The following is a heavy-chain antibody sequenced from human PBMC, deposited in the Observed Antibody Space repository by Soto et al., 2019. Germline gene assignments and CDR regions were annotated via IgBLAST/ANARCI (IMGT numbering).Heavy chain of an antibody. CDR3: ARNGGTFDP. J-gene: IGHJ5*02. Sequence: QVQLVESGGGLVKPGGSLRVSCTASGFPCSGYDMSWIRQAPGKGLEWVSYITTSGATIYYADSVRGRFTVSRDNAKNSLYLLMNGLRAEDTAVYYCARNGGTFDPWGQGTLVTVSS. CDR2: ITTSGATI. V-gene: IGHV3-11*01. CDR1: GFPCSGYD. D-gene: IGHD7-27*01.